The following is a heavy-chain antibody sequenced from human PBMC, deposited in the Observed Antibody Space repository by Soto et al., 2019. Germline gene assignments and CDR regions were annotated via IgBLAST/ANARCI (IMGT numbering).Heavy chain of an antibody. CDR3: AVPDTAMASDYYYYYGMDV. Sequence: GASVKVSCKASGGTFSSYAISWVRQAPGQGLEWMGGIIPIFGTANYAQKFQGRVTITADESTSTAYMELSSLRSEDTAVYYCAVPDTAMASDYYYYYGMDVWGQGTTVTVSS. D-gene: IGHD5-18*01. CDR2: IIPIFGTA. J-gene: IGHJ6*02. V-gene: IGHV1-69*13. CDR1: GGTFSSYA.